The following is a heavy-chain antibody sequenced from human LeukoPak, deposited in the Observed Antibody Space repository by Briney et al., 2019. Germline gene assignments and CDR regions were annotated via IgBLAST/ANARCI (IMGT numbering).Heavy chain of an antibody. Sequence: SETLSLTCTVSGGSISSGDYYWSWIRQPPGKGLEWIGSIYYSGSTYYNPSLKSRVTISVDTSKNQFSLKLSSVTAADTAVYYCASYCSSTSCLRRAFDIWGQGTMVTVSS. CDR2: IYYSGST. V-gene: IGHV4-39*01. CDR3: ASYCSSTSCLRRAFDI. D-gene: IGHD2-2*01. CDR1: GGSISSGDYY. J-gene: IGHJ3*02.